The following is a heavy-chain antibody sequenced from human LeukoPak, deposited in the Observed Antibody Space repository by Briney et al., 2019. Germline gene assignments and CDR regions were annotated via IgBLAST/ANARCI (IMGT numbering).Heavy chain of an antibody. CDR3: ARCEKTYASVYFDH. J-gene: IGHJ4*02. CDR2: IRSKPYSYTT. V-gene: IGHV3-72*01. D-gene: IGHD3-10*01. CDR1: GFSFSTYD. Sequence: GGSLRLSCVASGFSFSTYDMNWVRQAPGKGLEWVGRIRSKPYSYTTEYAASVKGRFTISRDDSKNSLYLQMNSLKTEDTAVYYCARCEKTYASVYFDHWGQGTLVTVSS.